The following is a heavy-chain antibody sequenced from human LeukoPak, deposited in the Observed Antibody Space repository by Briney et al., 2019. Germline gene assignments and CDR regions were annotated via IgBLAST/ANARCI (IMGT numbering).Heavy chain of an antibody. Sequence: GGSLRLSCAASEFTFRSYSMQWVRQAPGKGLEWVSGISGSGNSTFYADSVKGRFTISRDNAKNTLYLQMNSLRVEDTAGYYCAKYLSVKGPPYALEVWGQGATVTVSS. CDR1: EFTFRSYS. CDR2: ISGSGNST. V-gene: IGHV3-23*01. CDR3: AKYLSVKGPPYALEV. J-gene: IGHJ6*02.